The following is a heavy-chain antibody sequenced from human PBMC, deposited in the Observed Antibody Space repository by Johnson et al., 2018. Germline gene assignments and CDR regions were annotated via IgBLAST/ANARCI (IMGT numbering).Heavy chain of an antibody. CDR2: LYRGGST. J-gene: IGHJ4*02. CDR1: GFSVSSNC. CDR3: ARVEVAGYEYFDY. V-gene: IGHV3-66*02. Sequence: VQLVESGGSLVQPGGSLSLSCAASGFSVSSNCMSWVRQAPGTGLEWVSLLYRGGSTFYGDSVKGRFTISKDNSKNTLYLQMNSLRPEDTAVYFCARVEVAGYEYFDYWGQGTLVTVSS. D-gene: IGHD5-12*01.